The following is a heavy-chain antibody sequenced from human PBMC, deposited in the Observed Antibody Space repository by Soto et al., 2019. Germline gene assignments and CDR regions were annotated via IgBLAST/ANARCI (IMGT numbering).Heavy chain of an antibody. CDR2: ISYDGGDK. D-gene: IGHD1-20*01. CDR3: AKDENNWNDVSWGGSYHYYGMDV. Sequence: PGGSLRLSCATSGFTYSNYGMHWVRQAPGKGLEWVAVISYDGGDKYFADSVKGRFTVSRDNSKNTLYLQMNSLRAEDAAVYYCAKDENNWNDVSWGGSYHYYGMDVWGQGTTVTVSS. V-gene: IGHV3-30*18. CDR1: GFTYSNYG. J-gene: IGHJ6*02.